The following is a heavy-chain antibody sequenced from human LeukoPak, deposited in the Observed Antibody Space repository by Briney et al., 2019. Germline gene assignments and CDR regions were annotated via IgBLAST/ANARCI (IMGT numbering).Heavy chain of an antibody. CDR2: ISYDGTNK. D-gene: IGHD5-12*01. J-gene: IGHJ3*02. V-gene: IGHV3-30*18. Sequence: GGSLRLSCAASGFTFSSYGMHWVRQAPGKGLEWVAVISYDGTNKYYADSVKGRFTISRGNSKNTLYLQMNSLRAEDRAVYYCAKDRAFIVAYAFDIWGQGTMVTVSS. CDR3: AKDRAFIVAYAFDI. CDR1: GFTFSSYG.